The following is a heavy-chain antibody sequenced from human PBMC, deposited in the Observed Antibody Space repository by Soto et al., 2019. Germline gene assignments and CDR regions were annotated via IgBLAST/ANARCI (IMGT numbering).Heavy chain of an antibody. J-gene: IGHJ4*02. D-gene: IGHD2-8*01. CDR3: ATLKMLYAIFGSLDY. Sequence: QVHLVESGGGVVQPGRSLRLSCAASGFTFSRHGMHWVRQAPGKGLKWVAVISYDGRQEYYDDSVKGRFTISRDNSKNTLYLQMHSLRNEDTAVYYCATLKMLYAIFGSLDYWGQGTLVTVSS. V-gene: IGHV3-30*03. CDR1: GFTFSRHG. CDR2: ISYDGRQE.